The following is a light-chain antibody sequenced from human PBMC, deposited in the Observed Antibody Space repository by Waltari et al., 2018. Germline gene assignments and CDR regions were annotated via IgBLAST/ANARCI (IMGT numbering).Light chain of an antibody. CDR3: QQYKSWPPWT. CDR1: ESISPN. Sequence: ILLTQSPATLSVSPGERVTLSCRASESISPNLAWYQQRPGQAPRLPMSGVSDRATGVSDRFSGSGADPECTLTINNLQPDDSAVYYCQQYKSWPPWTVGQGTKVEIK. V-gene: IGKV3-15*01. CDR2: GVS. J-gene: IGKJ1*01.